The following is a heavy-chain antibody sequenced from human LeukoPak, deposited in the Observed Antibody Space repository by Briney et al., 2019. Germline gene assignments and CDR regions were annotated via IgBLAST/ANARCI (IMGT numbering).Heavy chain of an antibody. CDR3: PRLGYSYGYGWFDP. Sequence: PSETLSLTCTVSGGSISSYYWSWIRQPPGKGLEWIGYIYYSGSTNYNPSLKSRVTMSVDTSKNQFYLKLSPVTAAATAVYYCPRLGYSYGYGWFDPWGQGTLVTVSS. D-gene: IGHD5-18*01. V-gene: IGHV4-59*08. J-gene: IGHJ5*02. CDR1: GGSISSYY. CDR2: IYYSGST.